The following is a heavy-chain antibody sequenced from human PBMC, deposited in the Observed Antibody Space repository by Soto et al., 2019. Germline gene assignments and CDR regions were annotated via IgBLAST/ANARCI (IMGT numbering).Heavy chain of an antibody. CDR1: GFTLSDHF. V-gene: IGHV3-72*01. CDR2: TRNRANGYTT. CDR3: TRVHCSGRCYAGGL. D-gene: IGHD2-15*01. Sequence: EVQLVESGGGLVQPGGSLRLSCAVSGFTLSDHFMDWVRQAPGKGLEWVGRTRNRANGYTTEYAASVRGRFTISRDDSMDSLYLQMNNLNTEDTASYYCTRVHCSGRCYAGGLWGQGILVTVSA. J-gene: IGHJ4*02.